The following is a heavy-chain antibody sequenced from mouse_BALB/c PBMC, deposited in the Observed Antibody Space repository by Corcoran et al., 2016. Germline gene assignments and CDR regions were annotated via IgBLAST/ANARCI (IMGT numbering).Heavy chain of an antibody. J-gene: IGHJ4*01. Sequence: EVQLQQYGAELVKPGASVTLSCTASGFNIKDNYMHWVKQRPERGLEWIGRIDPANGNTKYDTKFQGKATITAYTSSNTAYLQLSSLTSEDTAVYYCARRGWDEDYYAMDYWGQGTSVTVSS. CDR2: IDPANGNT. CDR3: ARRGWDEDYYAMDY. CDR1: GFNIKDNY. D-gene: IGHD4-1*01. V-gene: IGHV14-3*02.